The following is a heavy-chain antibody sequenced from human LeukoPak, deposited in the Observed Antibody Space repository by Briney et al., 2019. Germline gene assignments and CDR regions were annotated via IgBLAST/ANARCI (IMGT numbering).Heavy chain of an antibody. J-gene: IGHJ4*02. Sequence: SETLSLTCTVSGGSISSYYWSWIRQPPGKGLEWIGYIYYSGSTNYNPSLESRVTISVDTSKNQFSLKLSSVTAADTAVYYCASSPWELPDYWGQGTLVTVSS. V-gene: IGHV4-59*01. CDR2: IYYSGST. D-gene: IGHD1-26*01. CDR3: ASSPWELPDY. CDR1: GGSISSYY.